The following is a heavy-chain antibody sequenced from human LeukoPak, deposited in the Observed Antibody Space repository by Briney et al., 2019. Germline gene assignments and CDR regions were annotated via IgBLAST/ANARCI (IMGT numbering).Heavy chain of an antibody. CDR2: MSYGGST. D-gene: IGHD3-22*01. CDR3: ASYDSSGAYFQH. J-gene: IGHJ1*01. V-gene: IGHV4-59*11. CDR1: GASISSHF. Sequence: SETLSLTCTVSGASISSHFWSWVRQPPGMGLGWIGRMSYGGSTNYNPSLKSRVIMSIDASESQFSLRMSSVTAADTAVYYCASYDSSGAYFQHWGQGTLVTVSS.